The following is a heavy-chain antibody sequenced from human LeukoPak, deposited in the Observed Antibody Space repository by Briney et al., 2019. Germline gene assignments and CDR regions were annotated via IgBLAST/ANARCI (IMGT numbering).Heavy chain of an antibody. Sequence: PSETLSLTCAVYGGSFSGYYWSWIRQPPGKGLEWIGEINHSGSTNYNPSLKSRVTISVDTSKNQFSLKLSSVTAADTAVYYCAREVAYLGSYYDYVWGSYRAWFDPWGQGTLVTVSS. CDR2: INHSGST. CDR1: GGSFSGYY. J-gene: IGHJ5*02. CDR3: AREVAYLGSYYDYVWGSYRAWFDP. V-gene: IGHV4-34*01. D-gene: IGHD3-16*02.